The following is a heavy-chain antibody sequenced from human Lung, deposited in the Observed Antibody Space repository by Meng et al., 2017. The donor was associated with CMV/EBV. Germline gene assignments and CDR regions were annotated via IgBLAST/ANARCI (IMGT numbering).Heavy chain of an antibody. CDR3: ARASDFWSGWWFDP. CDR1: DDSISNSDYY. Sequence: SETLSLXXSVSDDSISNSDYYWNWIRQHPEKGLEWIGYIHNSGTTYFNPSLSSRLSMSVDTSKRQFSLKLTSVIAADTAMYFCARASDFWSGWWFDPWGQGAXVTVSS. V-gene: IGHV4-31*03. CDR2: IHNSGTT. D-gene: IGHD3-3*01. J-gene: IGHJ5*02.